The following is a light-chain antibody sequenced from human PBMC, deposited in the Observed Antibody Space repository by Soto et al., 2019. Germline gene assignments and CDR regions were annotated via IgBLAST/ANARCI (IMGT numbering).Light chain of an antibody. J-gene: IGKJ2*01. CDR1: ESVSSN. CDR2: GAS. V-gene: IGKV3-15*01. Sequence: EIVLTQSPATLSMSQGDRATLSCRASESVSSNVAWYQQKPGQTPRLFIYGASSRATGVPPRFSGSRSGTEFTLTISILQSEDFAVYYCQQYFSWPPYAFGQGTKVDIK. CDR3: QQYFSWPPYA.